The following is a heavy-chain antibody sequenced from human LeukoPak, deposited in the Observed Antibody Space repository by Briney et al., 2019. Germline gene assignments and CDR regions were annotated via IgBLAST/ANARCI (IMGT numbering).Heavy chain of an antibody. Sequence: PGGSLRLSCAASGFTFDDYAMHWVRQAPGKGLEWVSGISWNSGSIGYADSVKGRFTISRDNAKNSLYLQMNSLRAEDTALYYCAKALSGYDYLDYWGQGTLVTVSS. CDR1: GFTFDDYA. V-gene: IGHV3-9*01. CDR2: ISWNSGSI. D-gene: IGHD5-12*01. CDR3: AKALSGYDYLDY. J-gene: IGHJ4*02.